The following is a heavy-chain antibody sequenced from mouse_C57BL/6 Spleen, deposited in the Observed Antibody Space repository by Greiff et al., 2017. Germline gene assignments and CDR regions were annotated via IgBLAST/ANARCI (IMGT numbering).Heavy chain of an antibody. CDR1: GFNFKNTY. CDR2: IDPGNGNT. D-gene: IGHD2-5*01. Sequence: VQLQQSVAELVRPGASVKLSCTASGFNFKNTYMHWVKQRPEQGLEWIGRIDPGNGNTKYAQKFQGKATITADTSSNTAYLQLSSLTSEDSAIYYCARDYSNPYYALDYWGQGTSVTVSS. J-gene: IGHJ4*01. V-gene: IGHV14-3*01. CDR3: ARDYSNPYYALDY.